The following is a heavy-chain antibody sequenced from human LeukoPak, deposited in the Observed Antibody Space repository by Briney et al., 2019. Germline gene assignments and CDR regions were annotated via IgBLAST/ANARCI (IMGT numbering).Heavy chain of an antibody. V-gene: IGHV1-2*02. CDR2: INPNSGGT. CDR1: GYTFTSYG. J-gene: IGHJ4*02. CDR3: ARDLNYGDYRADGY. D-gene: IGHD4-17*01. Sequence: ASVKVSCKASGYTFTSYGISWVRQAPGQGLEWMGWINPNSGGTNYAQKFQGRVTMTRDTSISTAYMELSRLRSDDTAVYYCARDLNYGDYRADGYWGQGTLVTVSS.